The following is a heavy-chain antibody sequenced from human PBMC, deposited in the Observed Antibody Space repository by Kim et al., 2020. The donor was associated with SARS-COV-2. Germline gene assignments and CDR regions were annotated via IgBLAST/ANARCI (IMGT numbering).Heavy chain of an antibody. J-gene: IGHJ1*01. CDR2: ISGTGATT. CDR1: GFTFPSYA. CDR3: ARFDFTPISYSSAS. V-gene: IGHV3-23*01. D-gene: IGHD2-21*01. Sequence: GGSLRLSCAGSGFTFPSYALAFVRQVPGKGLEWVSGISGTGATTYYAASVKGRFTISRDNSERKVYLQMNRLRGEDTAAYFCARFDFTPISYSSASWGQG.